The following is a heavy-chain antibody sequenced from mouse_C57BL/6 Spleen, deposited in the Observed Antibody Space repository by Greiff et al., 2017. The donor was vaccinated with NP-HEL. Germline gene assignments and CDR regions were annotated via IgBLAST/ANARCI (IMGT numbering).Heavy chain of an antibody. CDR1: GYTFTSYG. CDR3: ASVITTVVAEDY. CDR2: IYPRSGNT. Sequence: VKLQESGAELARPGASVKLSCKASGYTFTSYGISWVKQRTGQGLEWIGEIYPRSGNTYYNEKFKGKATLTADKSSSTAYMELRSLTSEDSAVYFCASVITTVVAEDYWGQGTTLTVSS. D-gene: IGHD1-1*01. J-gene: IGHJ2*01. V-gene: IGHV1-81*01.